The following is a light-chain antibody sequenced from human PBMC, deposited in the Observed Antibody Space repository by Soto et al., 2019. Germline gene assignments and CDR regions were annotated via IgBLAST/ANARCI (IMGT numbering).Light chain of an antibody. CDR3: QSTDSSGTYV. Sequence: SYELTQPPSVSVSPGQTARITCSGDALPRRYVYWYQHKPGQAPVLLIFKDRQRPSGIPERFSGSSSGTTVTLTISGVQAADEADYYCQSTDSSGTYVFGTGTKLTVL. CDR1: ALPRRY. V-gene: IGLV3-25*03. J-gene: IGLJ1*01. CDR2: KDR.